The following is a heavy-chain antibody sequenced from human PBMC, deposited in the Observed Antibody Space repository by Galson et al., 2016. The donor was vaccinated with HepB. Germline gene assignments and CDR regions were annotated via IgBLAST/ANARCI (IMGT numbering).Heavy chain of an antibody. J-gene: IGHJ4*03. CDR2: ISYSGNP. D-gene: IGHD1-20*01. CDR3: AIREITKYYFDY. Sequence: TLSLTCTVSGGSINSGGHYWSWIRQLPGRGLEWIGSISYSGNPYYNPSLKTPLAISADTSKNQFSLIMNSVTAADTAVYYCAIREITKYYFDYWGHGTLVTVSS. CDR1: GGSINSGGHY. V-gene: IGHV4-31*01.